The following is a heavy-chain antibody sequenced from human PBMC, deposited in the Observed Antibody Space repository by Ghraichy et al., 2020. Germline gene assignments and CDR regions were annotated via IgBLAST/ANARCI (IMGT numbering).Heavy chain of an antibody. J-gene: IGHJ4*02. Sequence: ASVKVSCKASGYTFTGYYMHWVRQAPGQGLEWMGWINPNSGGTNYAQKFQGWVTMTRDTSISTAYMELSRLRSDDTAVYYCARDGGYCSGGSCYSFDYWGQGTLVTVSS. CDR1: GYTFTGYY. D-gene: IGHD2-15*01. CDR2: INPNSGGT. V-gene: IGHV1-2*04. CDR3: ARDGGYCSGGSCYSFDY.